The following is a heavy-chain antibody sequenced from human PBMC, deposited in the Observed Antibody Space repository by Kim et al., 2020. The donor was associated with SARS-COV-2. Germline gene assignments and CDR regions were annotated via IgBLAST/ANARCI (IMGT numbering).Heavy chain of an antibody. Sequence: SETLSLTCVVSSGSINSSYWWSWVRQSPEKGLEWIGEIYHRGMTNYNPSLKSRITMSVDKPKNQFSLKVNSVTAADTAVYYCARDTGGTIYGIDAWGQGTPV. CDR2: IYHRGMT. D-gene: IGHD3-16*01. V-gene: IGHV4-4*02. CDR1: SGSINSSYW. J-gene: IGHJ6*02. CDR3: ARDTGGTIYGIDA.